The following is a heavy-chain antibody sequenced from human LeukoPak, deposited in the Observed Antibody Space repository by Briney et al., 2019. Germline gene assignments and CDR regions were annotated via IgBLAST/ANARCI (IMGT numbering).Heavy chain of an antibody. J-gene: IGHJ4*02. CDR3: ARSAVTDDFDY. D-gene: IGHD4-17*01. Sequence: GGSLRLSCAASGFTFSSYGMNWVRQAPGKGLEYVSAISSNGGSTYYANSVKGRFTISRDNSKNTLYLQMGSLRAEDMAVYYCARSAVTDDFDYWGQGTLVTVSS. V-gene: IGHV3-64*01. CDR2: ISSNGGST. CDR1: GFTFSSYG.